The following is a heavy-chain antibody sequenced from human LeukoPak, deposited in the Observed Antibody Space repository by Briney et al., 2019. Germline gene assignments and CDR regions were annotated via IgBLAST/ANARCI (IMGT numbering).Heavy chain of an antibody. CDR3: VTGDHSPYYFHY. CDR2: FHPEDDEI. V-gene: IGHV1-24*01. CDR1: GSSLSGLS. J-gene: IGHJ4*02. D-gene: IGHD1-26*01. Sequence: GASVKVSCTVSGSSLSGLSMHWVRHSPPKGLEWLGGFHPEDDEIIYVQNFQGRVTMTEDTSTDTAYMELRSLRSEDTAVYYCVTGDHSPYYFHYWGQGTLVTVSS.